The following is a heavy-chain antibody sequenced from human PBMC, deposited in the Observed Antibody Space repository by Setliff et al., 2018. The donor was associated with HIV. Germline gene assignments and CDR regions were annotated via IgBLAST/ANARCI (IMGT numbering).Heavy chain of an antibody. CDR3: ARQQHSSDLKIWNY. CDR1: GGSISGSNYY. J-gene: IGHJ4*02. Sequence: PSETLSLTCTASGGSISGSNYYWGWIRQPPGKGLEWVGSIYYSGSTYYSPSLKSRVTISVDTSKNQFSLTLTSVTAADTAVYYCARQQHSSDLKIWNYWGQGTLVTVSS. D-gene: IGHD6-19*01. CDR2: IYYSGST. V-gene: IGHV4-39*01.